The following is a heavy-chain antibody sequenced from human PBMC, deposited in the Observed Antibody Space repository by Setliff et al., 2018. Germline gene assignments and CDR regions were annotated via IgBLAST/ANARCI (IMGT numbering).Heavy chain of an antibody. J-gene: IGHJ4*02. V-gene: IGHV3-7*01. CDR3: ARGAFGAYYHDY. D-gene: IGHD3-16*01. Sequence: PGGSLRLSCAASGFTFSSYWMSWVRQAPGKGLAWVANINQDGSEKYYADSVEGRFIISRDNAKSTLYLQMNGLRVEDTATYYCARGAFGAYYHDYWGQGTLVTVSS. CDR2: INQDGSEK. CDR1: GFTFSSYW.